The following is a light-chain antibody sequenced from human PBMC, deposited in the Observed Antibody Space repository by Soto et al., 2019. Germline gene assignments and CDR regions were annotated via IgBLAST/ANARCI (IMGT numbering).Light chain of an antibody. CDR2: EVS. CDR1: SSDVGGYDY. J-gene: IGLJ1*01. Sequence: QSVLTQPASVSGSPGQSIAISCTGTSSDVGGYDYVSWYQQHPGKAPKLMIFEVSNRPSGVSNRFSGSKSGNTASLTISGLQTEDEADYYCTSYTNTLTQLLGTGTKVTVL. CDR3: TSYTNTLTQL. V-gene: IGLV2-14*01.